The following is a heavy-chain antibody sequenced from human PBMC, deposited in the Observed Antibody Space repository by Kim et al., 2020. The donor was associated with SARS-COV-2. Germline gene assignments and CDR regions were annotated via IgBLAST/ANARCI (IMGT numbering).Heavy chain of an antibody. Sequence: GGSLRLSCAASGFTFSSYAMSWVRQAPGKGLEWVSAISGSGGSTYYADSVKGRFTISRDNSKNTLYLQMNSLRAEDTAVYYCATIGYCSSTSCYFLFSSPLGTSPYGMDVWGQGTTVTVSS. J-gene: IGHJ6*02. CDR2: ISGSGGST. V-gene: IGHV3-23*01. CDR3: ATIGYCSSTSCYFLFSSPLGTSPYGMDV. CDR1: GFTFSSYA. D-gene: IGHD2-2*01.